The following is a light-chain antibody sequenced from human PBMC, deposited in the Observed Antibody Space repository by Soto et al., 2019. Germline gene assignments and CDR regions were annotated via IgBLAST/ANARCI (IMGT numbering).Light chain of an antibody. J-gene: IGLJ2*01. CDR3: QAWDSSTGVV. CDR1: KLGDKY. CDR2: QDT. V-gene: IGLV3-1*01. Sequence: ELTQPPSVSVSPGQTASITCSGDKLGDKYVCWYQQKPGQSPVVVIYQDTNRPSGIPERFSGSNSGNTATLTISGTQAMDEADYYCQAWDSSTGVVFGGGTKLTVL.